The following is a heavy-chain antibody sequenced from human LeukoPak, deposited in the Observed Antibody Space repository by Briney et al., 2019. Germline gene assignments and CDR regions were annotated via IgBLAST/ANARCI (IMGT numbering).Heavy chain of an antibody. D-gene: IGHD5-12*01. J-gene: IGHJ3*02. CDR3: ARRATIHLVDAFDI. Sequence: GESLKISCKGSGYNFTTYWIGWVRQMPGKGLEWMGIIYPGDSDTRYSPSFQGQVTISADKSISTAYLQWSSLKASDTAMYYCARRATIHLVDAFDIWGQGTMVTVSS. V-gene: IGHV5-51*01. CDR1: GYNFTTYW. CDR2: IYPGDSDT.